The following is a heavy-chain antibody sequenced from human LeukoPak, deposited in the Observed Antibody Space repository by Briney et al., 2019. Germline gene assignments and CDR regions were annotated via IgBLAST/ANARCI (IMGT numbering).Heavy chain of an antibody. CDR3: ARVAQHRYYYDSSDYRYYFDY. V-gene: IGHV1-18*01. CDR1: GGTFSSYG. CDR2: ISAYNGYT. Sequence: ASVKVSCKASGGTFSSYGITWVRQAPGQGLEWMGWISAYNGYTNYAQKLQGRVTMTTDTSTTTAYMELRSLRSDDTAVYYCARVAQHRYYYDSSDYRYYFDYWGQGTLVTVSS. J-gene: IGHJ4*02. D-gene: IGHD3-22*01.